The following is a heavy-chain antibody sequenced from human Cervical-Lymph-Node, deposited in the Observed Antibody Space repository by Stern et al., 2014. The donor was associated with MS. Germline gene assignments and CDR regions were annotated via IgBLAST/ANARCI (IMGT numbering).Heavy chain of an antibody. CDR2: IRQDGYDK. CDR1: GFSFGTSW. CDR3: ARDRRAFLDY. D-gene: IGHD2/OR15-2a*01. J-gene: IGHJ4*02. Sequence: EMQLVESGGGLVQPGGSLRLSCVASGFSFGTSWMSWVRQPPGRGLEGVANIRQDGYDKFYVDSVKGRFPISRDNARNSLYLQMNSLTVADTAVYYCARDRRAFLDYWGQGTHVAVSS. V-gene: IGHV3-7*01.